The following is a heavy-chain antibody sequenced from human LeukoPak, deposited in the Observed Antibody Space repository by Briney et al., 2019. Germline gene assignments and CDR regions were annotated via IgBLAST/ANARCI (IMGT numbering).Heavy chain of an antibody. Sequence: GWSLRLSCAASGFTFSSYGMHWVRQAPGKGVEGVAVIWYDGSKKYYADSVKGRFSIARDNSKNTLYLQMNSLRAEDTAVYYCARDYGLWGGYSTKYYFDYWGQGTLVTVSS. D-gene: IGHD3-3*01. V-gene: IGHV3-33*01. CDR2: IWYDGSKK. CDR3: ARDYGLWGGYSTKYYFDY. CDR1: GFTFSSYG. J-gene: IGHJ4*02.